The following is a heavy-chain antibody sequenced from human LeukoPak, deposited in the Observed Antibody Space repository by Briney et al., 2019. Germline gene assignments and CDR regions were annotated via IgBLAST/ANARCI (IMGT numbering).Heavy chain of an antibody. D-gene: IGHD2-15*01. J-gene: IGHJ4*02. CDR2: ISGSGGST. Sequence: GALRLSCAASGFTFSSYAMSWVRQAPGKGLEWVSAISGSGGSTYYADSVKGRFTISRDNSKNTLYLQMNSLRAEDTAVYYCARGGYCSGGSCYLAYWGQGTLVTVSS. CDR1: GFTFSSYA. CDR3: ARGGYCSGGSCYLAY. V-gene: IGHV3-23*01.